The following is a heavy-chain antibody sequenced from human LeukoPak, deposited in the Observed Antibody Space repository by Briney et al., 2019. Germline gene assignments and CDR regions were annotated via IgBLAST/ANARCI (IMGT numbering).Heavy chain of an antibody. CDR3: AKGYDNSGYFDY. CDR1: GFTFSSYA. D-gene: IGHD3-22*01. CDR2: ISGSGGST. Sequence: GGSLRLSCAASGFTFSSYAMSWVRQAPGKGLEWVSAISGSGGSTYYADSVKGRFTISRDNSKNTLYLQMNNLRAEDTAVYYCAKGYDNSGYFDYWGQGTLVTVSS. V-gene: IGHV3-23*01. J-gene: IGHJ4*02.